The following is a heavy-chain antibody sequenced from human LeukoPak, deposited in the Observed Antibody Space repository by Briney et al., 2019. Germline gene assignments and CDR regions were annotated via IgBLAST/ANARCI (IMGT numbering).Heavy chain of an antibody. CDR3: AKDPNGDYVGAFDF. Sequence: GGSLRLSCAGSGFTFSIYDMHWVRQAPGKGLEWVSTITATTRSTSYADSVKGRFTISRDNSKRTLYLQMNSLRVEDTAMYYCAKDPNGDYVGAFDFWGQGTLVSVSS. V-gene: IGHV3-23*01. J-gene: IGHJ3*01. CDR2: ITATTRST. CDR1: GFTFSIYD. D-gene: IGHD4-23*01.